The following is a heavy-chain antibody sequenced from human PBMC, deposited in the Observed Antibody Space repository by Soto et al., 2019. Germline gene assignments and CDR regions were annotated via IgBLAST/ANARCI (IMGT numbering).Heavy chain of an antibody. CDR3: ARVGGDFWEDYYYHYYMDV. J-gene: IGHJ6*03. CDR1: GYTFTSYG. Sequence: QVQLVQSVAEVKKPGASVKVSCKASGYTFTSYGISWVRQARGQGLEWMVWISAYNGNTNYAQKLQGRVTMTTDTSTSTAYMELRSLRSDDTAVYYCARVGGDFWEDYYYHYYMDVWGKGATVNVSS. D-gene: IGHD3-3*01. V-gene: IGHV1-18*01. CDR2: ISAYNGNT.